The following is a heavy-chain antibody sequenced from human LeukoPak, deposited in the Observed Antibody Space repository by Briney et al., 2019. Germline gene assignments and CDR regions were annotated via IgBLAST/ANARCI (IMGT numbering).Heavy chain of an antibody. D-gene: IGHD4-17*01. CDR3: ARAPLYGNYLDY. J-gene: IGHJ4*02. V-gene: IGHV3-21*01. CDR1: GFTFSSYS. Sequence: PEGSLRRSCAASGFTFSSYSMIWVRQAPGKGLEWVSSISSSSKYIYYADSVRGRFTISRDDANNSLYMEINSLRAEDTAVYYCARAPLYGNYLDYWGQGTLVTVSS. CDR2: ISSSSKYI.